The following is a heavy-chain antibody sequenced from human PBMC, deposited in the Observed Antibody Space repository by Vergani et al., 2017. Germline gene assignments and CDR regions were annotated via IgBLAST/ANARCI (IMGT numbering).Heavy chain of an antibody. D-gene: IGHD6-13*01. Sequence: QVQLVQSGAEVEKPGASVKVSCKASGYTFTSYGISWVRQAPGQGLEWMGWISAYNGNTNYAQKLQGRVTMTTDTSTSTAYMELRSLRSDDTAVYYCARAWDTEDSSSWFDYWGQGTLVTVSS. CDR1: GYTFTSYG. CDR3: ARAWDTEDSSSWFDY. V-gene: IGHV1-18*01. CDR2: ISAYNGNT. J-gene: IGHJ4*02.